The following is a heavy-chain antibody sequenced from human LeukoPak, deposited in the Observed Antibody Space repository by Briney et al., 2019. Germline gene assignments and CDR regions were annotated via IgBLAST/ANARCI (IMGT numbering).Heavy chain of an antibody. CDR1: GYTFTDYY. CDR3: ATALSPHYYDSSGYYLQH. D-gene: IGHD3-22*01. CDR2: INPNSGGS. V-gene: IGHV1-2*06. Sequence: ASVKVSCKASGYTFTDYYMHWVRQAPGQGLEWIGRINPNSGGSNYAQEFQGRVTMTRDTSISTAYMELSSLRSEDTAVYYCATALSPHYYDSSGYYLQHWGQGTLVTVSS. J-gene: IGHJ1*01.